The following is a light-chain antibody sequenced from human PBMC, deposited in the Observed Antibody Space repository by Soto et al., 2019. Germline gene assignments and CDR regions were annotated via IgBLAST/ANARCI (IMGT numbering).Light chain of an antibody. CDR2: EVT. V-gene: IGLV2-8*01. CDR1: SSDVGYYNY. CDR3: SSYAGRNNVV. Sequence: QSVLTQPPSASGSPGQSVTMSCTGTSSDVGYYNYVSWYQHHPGKAPKLVIYEVTKRPSGVPDRFSGSKSGNTASLTVSGLQAEDEADYYCSSYAGRNNVVFGGGTKVTVL. J-gene: IGLJ2*01.